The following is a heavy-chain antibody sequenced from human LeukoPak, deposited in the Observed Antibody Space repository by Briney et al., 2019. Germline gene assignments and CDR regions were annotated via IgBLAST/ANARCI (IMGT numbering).Heavy chain of an antibody. Sequence: PGGSLRLSCTASEFTFGDYAISWVRHAPGKGLEWLGFIRSKDNGGTTDYAASVKGRFIISRDDSKSVAYLEMNDVKIEDTAVYYCTRDRWGGGYISRGMDVWGKGTTVTISS. CDR1: EFTFGDYA. D-gene: IGHD5-12*01. J-gene: IGHJ6*04. V-gene: IGHV3-49*04. CDR3: TRDRWGGGYISRGMDV. CDR2: IRSKDNGGTT.